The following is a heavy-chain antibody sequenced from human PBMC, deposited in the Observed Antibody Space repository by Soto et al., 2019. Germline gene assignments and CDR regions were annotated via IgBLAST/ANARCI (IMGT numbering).Heavy chain of an antibody. J-gene: IGHJ4*02. Sequence: GSRRVSCVASGFTFSDYNMNWVRQAPGKGLEWVSFISGRSNTIYYADSVKGRFTISRDNAKNSLYLLMNSLRAEDTAVYYCTREGDGSGFFSDFWGQGALVTVSS. CDR1: GFTFSDYN. CDR3: TREGDGSGFFSDF. CDR2: ISGRSNTI. D-gene: IGHD3-22*01. V-gene: IGHV3-48*01.